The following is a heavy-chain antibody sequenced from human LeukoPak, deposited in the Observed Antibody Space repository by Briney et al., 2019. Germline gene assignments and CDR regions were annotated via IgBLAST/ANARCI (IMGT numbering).Heavy chain of an antibody. CDR2: IKEDGSEK. V-gene: IGHV3-7*03. CDR1: GFTFSNYW. J-gene: IGHJ4*02. Sequence: GGSLRLSCAASGFTFSNYWMSWVRQAPGEGLEWVANIKEDGSEKYYVDSVKGRFTISRDNAENSLFLQMNSLRAEDTAVYYCARGGSTFDYWGQETLVTASS. D-gene: IGHD1-26*01. CDR3: ARGGSTFDY.